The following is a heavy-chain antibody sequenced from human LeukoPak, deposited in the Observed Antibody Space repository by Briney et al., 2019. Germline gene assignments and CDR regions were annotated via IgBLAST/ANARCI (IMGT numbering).Heavy chain of an antibody. V-gene: IGHV1-8*03. Sequence: GASVKVSCKASGYTFTSYDINWVRQATGQGLEWMGWMNPNSGNTGYAQKFQGRVTITRNTSISTAYMELSSLRSEDTAVYYCARGLNNWNFPYFDYWGQGTLVTVSS. CDR1: GYTFTSYD. D-gene: IGHD1-7*01. CDR2: MNPNSGNT. J-gene: IGHJ4*02. CDR3: ARGLNNWNFPYFDY.